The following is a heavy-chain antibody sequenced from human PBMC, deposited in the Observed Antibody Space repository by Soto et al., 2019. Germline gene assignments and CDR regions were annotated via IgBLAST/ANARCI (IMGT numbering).Heavy chain of an antibody. J-gene: IGHJ4*02. CDR2: IYCSGST. V-gene: IGHV4-31*03. Sequence: QVQLQESGPGLVKPSQTRSLTCTVSGCSISSGGYYWSWIRQHPGKCLEWIGYIYCSGSTYYKPSIKCRITKSVTTSKNQFSLMLSSVTAADTAVYYCGYGSGSPFDFWGQGTLVTVSS. CDR3: GYGSGSPFDF. CDR1: GCSISSGGYY. D-gene: IGHD3-10*01.